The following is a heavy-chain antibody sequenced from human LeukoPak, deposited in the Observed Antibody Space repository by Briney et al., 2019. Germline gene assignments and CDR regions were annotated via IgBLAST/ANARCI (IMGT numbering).Heavy chain of an antibody. V-gene: IGHV3-74*01. CDR2: INSGGSST. J-gene: IGHJ4*02. D-gene: IGHD3-22*01. Sequence: GGSLRLSCAASGFTFSSYWMHWVRQAPGKGLVWVSRINSGGSSTSYADSVKGRFTISRDNAKNTLYLQMNSLRAEDTAVYYCARGYYDSSAYTCNYWGQRTLVTVTS. CDR3: ARGYYDSSAYTCNY. CDR1: GFTFSSYW.